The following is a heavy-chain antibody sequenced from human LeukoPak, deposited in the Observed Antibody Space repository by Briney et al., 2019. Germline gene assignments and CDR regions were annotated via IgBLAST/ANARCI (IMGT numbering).Heavy chain of an antibody. CDR3: ARDVGIAAAGTGFDP. Sequence: PGGSLRLSCAASGFTFSSYSMNWVRQAPGKGLEWVSYISSSSSTIYYADSVKGRFTISRDNSKNTLYLQMNSLRAEDTAVYYCARDVGIAAAGTGFDPWGQGTLVTVSS. D-gene: IGHD6-13*01. J-gene: IGHJ5*02. V-gene: IGHV3-48*01. CDR2: ISSSSSTI. CDR1: GFTFSSYS.